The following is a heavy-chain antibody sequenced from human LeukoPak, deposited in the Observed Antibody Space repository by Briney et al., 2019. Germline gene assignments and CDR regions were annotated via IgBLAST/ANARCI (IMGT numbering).Heavy chain of an antibody. CDR1: GGSISSYY. Sequence: PSETLSLTCTVSGGSISSYYCSWIRQPPGKGLEWIGYISYSGSTNYNPSLKSRVTMSLDTSKNQFSLKLSSVTAADTAVYYCVCYSGSYVVRCWGQGTLVTVSS. J-gene: IGHJ4*02. CDR3: VCYSGSYVVRC. CDR2: ISYSGST. V-gene: IGHV4-59*08. D-gene: IGHD1-26*01.